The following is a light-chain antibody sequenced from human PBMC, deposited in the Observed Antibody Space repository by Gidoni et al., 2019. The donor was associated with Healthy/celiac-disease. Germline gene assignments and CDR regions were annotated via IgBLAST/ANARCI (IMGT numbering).Light chain of an antibody. V-gene: IGLV2-14*03. CDR3: NSYTSSSTWV. CDR2: DVS. Sequence: QSALTQPASVSESPGQSITISCTGTSSDVGGYNYVSWYQQHPGKAPKLMIYDVSNRPSGISNRFSGSKSGNTASLTISGLQAKDEADYYCNSYTSSSTWVFGGGTKLTVL. J-gene: IGLJ3*02. CDR1: SSDVGGYNY.